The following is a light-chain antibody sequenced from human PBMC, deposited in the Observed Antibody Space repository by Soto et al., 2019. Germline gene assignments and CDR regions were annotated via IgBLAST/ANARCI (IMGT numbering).Light chain of an antibody. J-gene: IGKJ1*01. V-gene: IGKV3-20*01. CDR3: QLYGGSPPWT. CDR1: QSVSSSY. CDR2: GTS. Sequence: EIVMTQSPATLSVSPGEEATLSCRASQSVSSSYLAWYQQKPGQAPRLLIFGTSSRATGVPDRFSGSGSGTDFTLTISTLEPEDFAVYYCQLYGGSPPWTFGRGTKVDI.